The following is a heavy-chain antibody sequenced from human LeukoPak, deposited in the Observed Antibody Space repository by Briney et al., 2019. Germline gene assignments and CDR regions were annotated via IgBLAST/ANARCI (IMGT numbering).Heavy chain of an antibody. J-gene: IGHJ4*02. V-gene: IGHV3-74*01. Sequence: GGSLRLSCAASGFTFSSYWMHWVRQAPGKGLVWVSRINTDGSSTSYADSVKGRFTISRDNAKNTLYLQMNSLRAEDTAVYYCARDGSTSVTAPGIDYWGQGTLVTVSS. CDR2: INTDGSST. CDR3: ARDGSTSVTAPGIDY. D-gene: IGHD2-2*01. CDR1: GFTFSSYW.